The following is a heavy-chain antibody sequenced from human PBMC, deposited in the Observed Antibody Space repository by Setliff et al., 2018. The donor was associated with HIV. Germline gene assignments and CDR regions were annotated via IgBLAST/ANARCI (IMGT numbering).Heavy chain of an antibody. CDR3: AKFYCPHGVCYGFDI. CDR2: ISHSGRT. CDR1: VGSFSGYY. J-gene: IGHJ3*02. V-gene: IGHV4-34*01. Sequence: PSETLSLTCAVYVGSFSGYYWSWIRQPPGKGLEWIGEISHSGRTNYNPSLKSRVTISVDTSKNQFSLKLTSVTAADTAVYYCAKFYCPHGVCYGFDIWGQGTMVTVSS. D-gene: IGHD2-8*01.